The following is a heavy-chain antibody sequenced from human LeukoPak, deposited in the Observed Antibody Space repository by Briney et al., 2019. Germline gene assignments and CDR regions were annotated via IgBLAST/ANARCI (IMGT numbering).Heavy chain of an antibody. CDR1: GYTFTSYG. D-gene: IGHD4-17*01. CDR2: ISAYNGNT. CDR3: ATGRWVGATGAFDI. J-gene: IGHJ3*02. V-gene: IGHV1-18*01. Sequence: ASVKVSCKASGYTFTSYGISWVRQAPGQGLEWMGWISAYNGNTNYAQKLQGRVTMTEDTSTDTAYMELSSLRSEDTAVYYCATGRWVGATGAFDIWGQGTMVTVSS.